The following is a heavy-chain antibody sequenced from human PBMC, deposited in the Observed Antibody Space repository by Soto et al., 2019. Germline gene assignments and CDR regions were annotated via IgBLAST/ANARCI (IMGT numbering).Heavy chain of an antibody. CDR3: AGVRIFGVFTTGVCHY. V-gene: IGHV1-69*01. CDR1: GGTFSSDA. J-gene: IGHJ4*02. D-gene: IGHD3-3*01. Sequence: QVQLVQSGADVKKPGSSVKVACKCSGGTFSSDAISWVRQVPGQGLESLGGIMPLFVTANYEQKFQCRVTMTADESTSTAYMELSSLSSEDTAVYYCAGVRIFGVFTTGVCHYWGQGTLVTVSS. CDR2: IMPLFVTA.